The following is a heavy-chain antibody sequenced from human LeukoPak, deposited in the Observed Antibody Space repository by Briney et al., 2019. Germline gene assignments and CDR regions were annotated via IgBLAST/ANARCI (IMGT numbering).Heavy chain of an antibody. D-gene: IGHD2-2*01. V-gene: IGHV3-9*01. CDR3: ARVGGIYCSSTSCANWFDP. CDR2: ISWNSGSI. J-gene: IGHJ5*02. Sequence: PGRSLRLSCAASGFTFDDYAMHWVRQAPGKGLEWVSGISWNSGSIGYADSVKGRFTISRDNAKNSLYLQMNSLRAEDTAVYYCARVGGIYCSSTSCANWFDPWGQGTLVTVSS. CDR1: GFTFDDYA.